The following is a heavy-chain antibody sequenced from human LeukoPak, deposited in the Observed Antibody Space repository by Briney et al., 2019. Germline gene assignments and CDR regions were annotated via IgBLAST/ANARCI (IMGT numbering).Heavy chain of an antibody. J-gene: IGHJ4*02. CDR3: TKGRGI. V-gene: IGHV4-61*09. CDR1: GGSISSGSYD. D-gene: IGHD3-10*01. CDR2: IYTSGSM. Sequence: SQTLSLTCTVSGGSISSGSYDWYWIRQPAGKGLEWIGHIYTSGSMNYNPSLKSRGTISVDTSKNQFSLKLTSVTAADTAVYYCTKGRGIWGQGTLVTVSS.